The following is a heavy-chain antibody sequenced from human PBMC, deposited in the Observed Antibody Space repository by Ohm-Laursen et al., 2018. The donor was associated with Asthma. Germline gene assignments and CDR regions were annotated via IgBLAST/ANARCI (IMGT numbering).Heavy chain of an antibody. Sequence: SETLSLTCAVSGASVGDSDWSWVRQPPGREVEFIAYILFRGGANYNPSLKSRVTLSTDTSKNQVSLRLSSVSAADTALYFCARLDWALSVFDLWGQGAPVTVAS. CDR3: ARLDWALSVFDL. CDR1: GASVGDSD. D-gene: IGHD3-9*01. J-gene: IGHJ5*02. CDR2: ILFRGGA. V-gene: IGHV4-59*02.